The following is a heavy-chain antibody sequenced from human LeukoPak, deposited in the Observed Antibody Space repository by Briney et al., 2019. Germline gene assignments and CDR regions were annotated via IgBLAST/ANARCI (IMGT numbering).Heavy chain of an antibody. Sequence: SETLSLTCTVSGGSISSSSYYWGWIRQPPGKGLEWIGSIYYSGSTYYNPSLKSRVTISVDTPKNQFSLKLSSVTAADTAVYYCTQTESGSYYDDLDYWGQGTLVTVSS. V-gene: IGHV4-39*07. CDR2: IYYSGST. J-gene: IGHJ4*02. CDR3: TQTESGSYYDDLDY. CDR1: GGSISSSSYY. D-gene: IGHD1-26*01.